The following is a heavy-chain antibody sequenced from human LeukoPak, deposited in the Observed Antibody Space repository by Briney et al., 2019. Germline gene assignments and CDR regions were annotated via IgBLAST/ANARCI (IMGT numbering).Heavy chain of an antibody. CDR2: IYTSGST. CDR1: GGSISSYY. V-gene: IGHV4-4*07. D-gene: IGHD1-1*01. Sequence: SETLSPTCTVSGGSISSYYWSWIRQPAGKGLEWIGRIYTSGSTNYNPSLKSRVAMSVDTSKNQFSLKLSSVTAADTAVYYCASVHKVYYYMDVWGKGTTVTVSS. CDR3: ASVHKVYYYMDV. J-gene: IGHJ6*03.